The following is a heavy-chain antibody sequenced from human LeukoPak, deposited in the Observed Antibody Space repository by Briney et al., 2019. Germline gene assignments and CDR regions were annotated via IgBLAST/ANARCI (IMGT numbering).Heavy chain of an antibody. J-gene: IGHJ4*02. D-gene: IGHD3-22*01. CDR3: AKDGTSVRYYYDSSGYSDY. V-gene: IGHV3-43*02. CDR2: ISGDGGST. Sequence: GGSLRLSCAASGFTFDDYAMHWVRQAPGKGLEWVSLISGDGGSTYYADSVKGRFTISRDNSKNSLYLQMNSLRTEDTALYYCAKDGTSVRYYYDSSGYSDYWGQGTLVTVSP. CDR1: GFTFDDYA.